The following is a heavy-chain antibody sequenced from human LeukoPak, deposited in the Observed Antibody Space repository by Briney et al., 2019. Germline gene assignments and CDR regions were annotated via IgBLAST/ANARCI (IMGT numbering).Heavy chain of an antibody. J-gene: IGHJ6*04. V-gene: IGHV3-30*02. CDR2: IRYDGSNK. Sequence: GGSLRLSCAASGFTFSSYGMHWVRQAPGKGLEWAAFIRYDGSNKYYADSVKGRFTISRDNSKNTLYLQMNSLRAEDTAVYYGLEWSKDVWGKGTTVTVSS. CDR1: GFTFSSYG. D-gene: IGHD3-3*01. CDR3: LEWSKDV.